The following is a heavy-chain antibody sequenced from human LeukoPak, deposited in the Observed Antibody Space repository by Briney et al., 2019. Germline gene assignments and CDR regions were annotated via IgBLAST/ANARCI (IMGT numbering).Heavy chain of an antibody. CDR3: ARSLWPEDY. CDR1: GFTFSSYW. D-gene: IGHD3-16*01. Sequence: AGGSLRLSCAASGFTFSSYWMSWVRQAPGKGLEWVANINKDGRKIYYVESVKGRFTISRDNAKNSLYLQMNSLRVEDMAVYYCARSLWPEDYWGQGTLVTVSS. CDR2: INKDGRKI. J-gene: IGHJ4*02. V-gene: IGHV3-7*01.